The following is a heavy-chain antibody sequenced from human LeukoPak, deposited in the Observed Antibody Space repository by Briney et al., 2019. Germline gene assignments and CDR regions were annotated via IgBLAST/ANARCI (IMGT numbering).Heavy chain of an antibody. CDR2: ISYDGSNK. D-gene: IGHD2-15*01. Sequence: GRSLRLSCAASGFTFSSYAMHWVRQAPGKGLEWVAVISYDGSNKYYADSVKGRFTISRDNSKNTLYLQMNSLRAEDTAVYYCAREGMVVAPRYSSYFDYWGQGTPVTVSS. CDR3: AREGMVVAPRYSSYFDY. CDR1: GFTFSSYA. V-gene: IGHV3-30*01. J-gene: IGHJ4*02.